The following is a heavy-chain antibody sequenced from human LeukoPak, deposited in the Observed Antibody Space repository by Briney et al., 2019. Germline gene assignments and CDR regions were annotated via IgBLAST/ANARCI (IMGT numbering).Heavy chain of an antibody. V-gene: IGHV1-18*01. J-gene: IGHJ4*02. CDR1: GYTFTSYD. CDR2: ISAYNGDT. D-gene: IGHD3-16*01. CDR3: ARDEGVGERGAY. Sequence: ASVKVSCKASGYTFTSYDINRVRQAPGQGLEWMGWISAYNGDTNYAQKLQDRVTMTTDTSTSTAYMKLRSLRSDDTAMYYCARDEGVGERGAYWGQGTLVTVSS.